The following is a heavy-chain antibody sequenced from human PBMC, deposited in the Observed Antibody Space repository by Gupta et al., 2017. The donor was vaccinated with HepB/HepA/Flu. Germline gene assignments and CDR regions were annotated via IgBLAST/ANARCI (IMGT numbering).Heavy chain of an antibody. CDR3: ARESHSGSFRGGYFDY. CDR2: IYYSGST. J-gene: IGHJ4*02. CDR1: GGSISSYY. V-gene: IGHV4-59*01. D-gene: IGHD1-26*01. Sequence: QVQLQESGPGLVKPSETLSLTCTVSGGSISSYYWSWLRQPPGKGLEWIGYIYYSGSTNYNPSLKSRVTRSVETSKNQFSLKLSAVTAADTAVYYCARESHSGSFRGGYFDYWGQGTLVTVSS.